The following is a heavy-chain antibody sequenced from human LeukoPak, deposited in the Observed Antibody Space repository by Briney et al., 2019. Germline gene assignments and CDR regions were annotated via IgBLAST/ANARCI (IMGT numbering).Heavy chain of an antibody. D-gene: IGHD3-10*01. Sequence: GGSLRLSCAASGFTFSSNSMTWVRQTPGKGLEWVSGISDSGDSTYYADSVKGRFTISRDNSRNTLHLQMSSLRAEDTAVYYCAKWSGFGDDWGQGTLVTVSS. CDR2: ISDSGDST. V-gene: IGHV3-23*01. J-gene: IGHJ4*02. CDR3: AKWSGFGDD. CDR1: GFTFSSNS.